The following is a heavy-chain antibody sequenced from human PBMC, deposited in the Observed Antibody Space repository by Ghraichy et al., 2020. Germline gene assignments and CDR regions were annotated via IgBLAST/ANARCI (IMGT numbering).Heavy chain of an antibody. CDR3: VEGWAFDI. V-gene: IGHV6-1*01. CDR1: GDSVSRNTAA. D-gene: IGHD5-24*01. Sequence: LTCAISGDSVSRNTAAWNWLRQSPSGGLEWLGRTYYRSEWNYDYATSVRGRISIDADTSRNQFSLHLTSVTPEDTALYYCVEGWAFDIWGQGAMVTVSS. CDR2: TYYRSEWNY. J-gene: IGHJ3*02.